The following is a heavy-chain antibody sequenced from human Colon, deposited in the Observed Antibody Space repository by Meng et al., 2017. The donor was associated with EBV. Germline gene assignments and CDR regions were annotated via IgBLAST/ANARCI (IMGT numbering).Heavy chain of an antibody. J-gene: IGHJ4*02. CDR2: IKHSGST. CDR3: ARLYPPDLWLLTSDPSEY. Sequence: QGRRHHEGLRLLKPPEPLSPACAVYVGSISGHYWSEIHQPPWKGLEWIGEIKHSGSTNYNQPLKGRVTISTDTSTNPSALKVKSVTAADTAVYFCARLYPPDLWLLTSDPSEYWGQGTLVTVSS. CDR1: VGSISGHY. D-gene: IGHD4/OR15-4a*01. V-gene: IGHV4-34*01.